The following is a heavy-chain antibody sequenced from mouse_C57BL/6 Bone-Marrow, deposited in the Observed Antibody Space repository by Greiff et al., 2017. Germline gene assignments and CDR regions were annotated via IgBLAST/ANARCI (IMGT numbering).Heavy chain of an antibody. CDR2: ISNLAYSI. CDR1: GFTFSDYG. CDR3: ERQDYGSSYDYAMDY. D-gene: IGHD1-1*01. Sequence: EVKLEESGGGLVQPGGSLKLSCAASGFTFSDYGMAWVRQAPRKGPEWVAFISNLAYSIYYADTVTGRFTIARENAKNTLYLEMSSLRSEDTAMYYCERQDYGSSYDYAMDYWGQGTSVTVSS. V-gene: IGHV5-15*04. J-gene: IGHJ4*01.